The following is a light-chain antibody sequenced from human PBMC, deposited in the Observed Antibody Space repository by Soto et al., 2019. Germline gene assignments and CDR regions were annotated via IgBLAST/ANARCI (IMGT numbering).Light chain of an antibody. CDR2: AAS. CDR3: QQAKTFPVT. CDR1: QSIRGY. V-gene: IGKV1-39*01. Sequence: DIQMTQSPSSLSASVGDRVTITCRASQSIRGYLNWYQHKPGKAPKLLIFAASSLQSGVPSRFSGSGSGTDYTLTINSLQPEDFATYYCQQAKTFPVTVGQGTRLEIK. J-gene: IGKJ5*01.